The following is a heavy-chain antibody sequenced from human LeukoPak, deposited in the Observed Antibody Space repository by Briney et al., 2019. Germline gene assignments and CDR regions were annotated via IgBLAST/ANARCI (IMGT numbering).Heavy chain of an antibody. CDR3: ARGLQLWPSDY. V-gene: IGHV1-2*06. J-gene: IGHJ4*02. D-gene: IGHD5-18*01. CDR1: GYTFIGYY. Sequence: ASVKVSCKASGYTFIGYYMHWVRQAPGQGLEWMGRINPNSGDTDHAQKFQGRVTMTRDTSISTAYMELSRLRSDDTAVYYCARGLQLWPSDYWGQGTLVTVSS. CDR2: INPNSGDT.